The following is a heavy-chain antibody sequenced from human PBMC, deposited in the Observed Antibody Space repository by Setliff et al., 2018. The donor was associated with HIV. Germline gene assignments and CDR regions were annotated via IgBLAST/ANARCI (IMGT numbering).Heavy chain of an antibody. Sequence: KASETLSLTCAVSGYSISSSHWWGWIRQPPGKGLEWIGYIYYSGSTNYNPSLKSRVTVSLDMSKNQFSLKLNSLTAADTGVYYCATFFVSTATTQDYWGQGTLVTVSS. CDR1: GYSISSSHW. D-gene: IGHD4-17*01. CDR2: IYYSGST. CDR3: ATFFVSTATTQDY. J-gene: IGHJ4*02. V-gene: IGHV4-28*01.